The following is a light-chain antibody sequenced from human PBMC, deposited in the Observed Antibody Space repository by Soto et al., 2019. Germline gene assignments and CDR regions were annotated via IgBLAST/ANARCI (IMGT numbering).Light chain of an antibody. CDR3: SSYTTTSVL. CDR1: SSDFGAYNY. V-gene: IGLV2-14*01. CDR2: EVT. J-gene: IGLJ2*01. Sequence: QSVLTQPASVSGSPGQSITIFCSGTSSDFGAYNYVSWYHQHPGKAPKLMIYEVTNRPSGVSNRFSGSKSGNTASLTVSGLQADDEADYYCSSYTTTSVLFGGGTKLTVL.